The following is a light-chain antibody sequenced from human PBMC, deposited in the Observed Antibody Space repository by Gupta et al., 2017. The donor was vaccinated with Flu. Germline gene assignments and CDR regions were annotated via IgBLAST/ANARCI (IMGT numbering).Light chain of an antibody. J-gene: IGLJ2*01. Sequence: RVTISCTGSSANIGAGYDVHWYQQRPGTAPKLLIYGNSKRPSGVPDRFSGSKSGTSASLAITGLQAEDEADYYCQSYDSSRSVVFGGGTKLTVL. CDR1: SANIGAGYD. CDR3: QSYDSSRSVV. V-gene: IGLV1-40*01. CDR2: GNS.